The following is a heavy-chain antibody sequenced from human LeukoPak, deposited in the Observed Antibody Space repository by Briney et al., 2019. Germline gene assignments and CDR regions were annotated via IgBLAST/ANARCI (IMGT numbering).Heavy chain of an antibody. V-gene: IGHV4-39*01. J-gene: IGHJ4*02. CDR1: GGSISSIGYY. Sequence: PSETLSRTCTVSGGSISSIGYYWGWIRQPPGKGLQWIASISDSGSTYYNPSLKSRGIISVDTSTNQLSLKLSSLTLAAPCAYYCSTEQDRGSYYGLSRFNRGGQGILVSLS. CDR2: ISDSGST. D-gene: IGHD1-26*01. CDR3: STEQDRGSYYGLSRFNR.